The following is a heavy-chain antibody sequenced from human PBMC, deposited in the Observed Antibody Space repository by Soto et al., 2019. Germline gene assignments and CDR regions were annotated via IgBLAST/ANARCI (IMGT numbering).Heavy chain of an antibody. J-gene: IGHJ6*03. D-gene: IGHD3-3*01. Sequence: EVQLLESGGGLVQPGGSLRLSCAASGFTFSSYAMSWVRQAPGKGLEWVSAISGSGGSTYYADSVKGRFTISRDNSKNPVYLQMNSLRAEDTAVYYCAKDSIEAPVYNDFWSGYYKYYYYMEVWGKATTVTVYS. CDR2: ISGSGGST. V-gene: IGHV3-23*01. CDR3: AKDSIEAPVYNDFWSGYYKYYYYMEV. CDR1: GFTFSSYA.